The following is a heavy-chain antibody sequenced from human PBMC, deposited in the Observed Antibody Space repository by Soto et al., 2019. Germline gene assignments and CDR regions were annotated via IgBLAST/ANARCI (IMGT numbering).Heavy chain of an antibody. Sequence: ASVKVSCKASGYSFTKYHMHWVRQAPGQGLEWMGWINPGSGVTNQAQKFQGRVTMTRDTSITTTYMELNSLTSDDTAVYYCARVAGHKNARFGTWGQGALVTVSS. CDR2: INPGSGVT. CDR1: GYSFTKYH. CDR3: ARVAGHKNARFGT. D-gene: IGHD1-1*01. J-gene: IGHJ4*02. V-gene: IGHV1-2*02.